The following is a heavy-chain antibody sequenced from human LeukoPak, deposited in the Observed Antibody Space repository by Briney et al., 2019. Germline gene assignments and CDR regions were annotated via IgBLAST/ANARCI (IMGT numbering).Heavy chain of an antibody. CDR3: AREDDSSGRAGIFKFC. CDR1: GFTLSHYD. D-gene: IGHD3-22*01. J-gene: IGHJ4*02. CDR2: VSKDGNSQ. V-gene: IGHV3-30-3*01. Sequence: PGRSLRLSCEASGFTLSHYDMHWVRQAPGKGLEWVAAVSKDGNSQYYADSVKGRFTISRDNSKDTLFLQMNSLRLEDMAVYYCAREDDSSGRAGIFKFCWGQGTLVTVSS.